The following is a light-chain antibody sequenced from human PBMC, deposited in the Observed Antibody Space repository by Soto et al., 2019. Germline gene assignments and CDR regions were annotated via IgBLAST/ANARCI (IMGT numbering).Light chain of an antibody. V-gene: IGKV3-20*01. CDR2: GTS. CDR1: QSISNNH. J-gene: IGKJ4*01. CDR3: EYYGSSIT. Sequence: EIVLTQSPGTLSLSPGERVTLSCRASQSISNNHLAWYQQKPGQAPRLLIHGTSNRATGIPDRFSGSGSGTDFTRTFSRLEREDFAVYYCEYYGSSITFGGGTKVDIK.